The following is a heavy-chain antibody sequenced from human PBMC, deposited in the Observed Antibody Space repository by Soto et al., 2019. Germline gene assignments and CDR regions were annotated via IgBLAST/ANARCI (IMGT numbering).Heavy chain of an antibody. V-gene: IGHV4-59*01. CDR1: GGSISSYY. CDR2: IYYSGST. J-gene: IGHJ4*02. D-gene: IGHD1-20*01. Sequence: QVQLQESGPGLVKPSETLSLTCTVSGGSISSYYWSWIRQPPGKGLEWIGYIYYSGSTNYNPSLKSRVTISVYTSKYEFSLKLSSVTAADTAVFYCARRYGPSFDYWGQGTLVTVSS. CDR3: ARRYGPSFDY.